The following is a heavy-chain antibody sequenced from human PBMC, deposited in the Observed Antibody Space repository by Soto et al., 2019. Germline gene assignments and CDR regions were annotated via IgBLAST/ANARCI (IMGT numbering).Heavy chain of an antibody. Sequence: TETLSLSCSVSGGSIISTHWWTWVRQSPGKGLEWIGEIYHNGTTNYNPSLKSRLTISVDTSKNHFSLSLTPVTVRDTATYFCARGPQYWGPGKLVTVSS. V-gene: IGHV4-4*01. CDR3: ARGPQY. J-gene: IGHJ4*02. CDR2: IYHNGTT. CDR1: GGSIISTHW.